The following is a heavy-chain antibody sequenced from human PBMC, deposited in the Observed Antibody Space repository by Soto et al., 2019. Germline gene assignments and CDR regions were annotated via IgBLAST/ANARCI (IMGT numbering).Heavy chain of an antibody. D-gene: IGHD6-13*01. Sequence: SETLSLTCTVSGGSISSYYWSWIRQPAGKGLEWIGRIYTRGSTNYNPSLKSRVTMSVDTSKNQFSRKLSSVTAADTAVYDCARDYSSSPRDAFDIWGQGTMVTVSS. CDR3: ARDYSSSPRDAFDI. CDR2: IYTRGST. J-gene: IGHJ3*02. V-gene: IGHV4-4*07. CDR1: GGSISSYY.